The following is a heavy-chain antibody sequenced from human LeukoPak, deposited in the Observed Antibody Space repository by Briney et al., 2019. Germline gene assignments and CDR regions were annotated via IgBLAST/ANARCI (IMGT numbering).Heavy chain of an antibody. Sequence: WASVKVSCKASGYTFTSYNMHWVRQAPGQGLEWMGIINPSGSSTSYAQKFQGRVTMTRDMSTSTVYMELSSLRSDDTAVYYCARANYYDSSGYYSRRGGDYWGQGTLVTVSS. D-gene: IGHD3-22*01. CDR3: ARANYYDSSGYYSRRGGDY. J-gene: IGHJ4*02. V-gene: IGHV1-46*01. CDR2: INPSGSST. CDR1: GYTFTSYN.